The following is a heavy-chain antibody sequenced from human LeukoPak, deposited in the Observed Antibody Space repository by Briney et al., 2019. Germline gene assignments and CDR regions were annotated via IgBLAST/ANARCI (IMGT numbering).Heavy chain of an antibody. CDR1: GYTFTSYD. Sequence: ASVKVSCKASGYTFTSYDINWVRQATRQGLEWMGWMNPNSGNTGYAQKFQGRVTMTRNTSISTAYMELSSLRSEDTAVYYCARAGKTSGYYSYYYYYGMDVWGQGTTVTVSS. CDR2: MNPNSGNT. CDR3: ARAGKTSGYYSYYYYYGMDV. D-gene: IGHD3-3*01. J-gene: IGHJ6*02. V-gene: IGHV1-8*01.